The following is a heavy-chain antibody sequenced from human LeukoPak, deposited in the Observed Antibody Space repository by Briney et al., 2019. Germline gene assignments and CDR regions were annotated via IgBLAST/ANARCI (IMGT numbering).Heavy chain of an antibody. Sequence: SETLSLTCTVSGGSISSSSYYWGWIRQPPGKGLEWIGSIYYSGSTYYNPSLKSRVTISVDTSKNQFSLKLSSVTAADTAVYYCARKGGHSYGVDHWGQGTLVTVSS. CDR3: ARKGGHSYGVDH. J-gene: IGHJ4*02. CDR1: GGSISSSSYY. CDR2: IYYSGST. V-gene: IGHV4-39*01. D-gene: IGHD5-18*01.